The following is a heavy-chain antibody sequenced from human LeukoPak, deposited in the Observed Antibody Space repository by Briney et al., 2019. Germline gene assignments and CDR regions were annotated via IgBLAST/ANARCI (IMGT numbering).Heavy chain of an antibody. CDR2: IGAGGDST. Sequence: GGSLRLSCVASGFTFSISAMTWVRQAPGKGLEWVSVIGAGGDSTYYADSVKGRFTISRDNSKNTLYLQMNSLRAEDTAVYYCAKGLVVVATAMKTPPNWFDPWGQGTLVTVSS. D-gene: IGHD2-2*01. CDR3: AKGLVVVATAMKTPPNWFDP. J-gene: IGHJ5*02. CDR1: GFTFSISA. V-gene: IGHV3-23*01.